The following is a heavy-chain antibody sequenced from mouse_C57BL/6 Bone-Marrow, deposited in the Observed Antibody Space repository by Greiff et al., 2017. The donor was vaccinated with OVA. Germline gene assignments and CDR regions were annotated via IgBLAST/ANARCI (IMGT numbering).Heavy chain of an antibody. CDR2: IDPENGDT. Sequence: VQLQQSGAELVRPGASVKLSCTASGFNIKDDYMHWVKERPEQGLEWIGWIDPENGDTEYASKFQGKATITTDTSSNTGYLHLNSLTSEDTAVYYSTTYGYWGQGTTLTVSS. CDR3: TTYGY. CDR1: GFNIKDDY. V-gene: IGHV14-4*01. J-gene: IGHJ2*01. D-gene: IGHD1-1*02.